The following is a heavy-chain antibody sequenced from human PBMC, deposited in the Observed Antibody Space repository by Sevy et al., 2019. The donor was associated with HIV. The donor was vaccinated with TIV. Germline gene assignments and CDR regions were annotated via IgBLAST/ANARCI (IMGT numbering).Heavy chain of an antibody. CDR1: GFTFSSYE. J-gene: IGHJ4*02. CDR2: ISNSGTNI. V-gene: IGHV3-48*03. CDR3: ARDLPPFATTVAHFDY. D-gene: IGHD4-17*01. Sequence: GGSLRLSCAASGFTFSSYEMNWVRKAPGKGLEWVSYISNSGTNISYSDSVRGRFAISRDNASNSLYLQMNSLRAEDTAVYYCARDLPPFATTVAHFDYWGQGTLVTVSS.